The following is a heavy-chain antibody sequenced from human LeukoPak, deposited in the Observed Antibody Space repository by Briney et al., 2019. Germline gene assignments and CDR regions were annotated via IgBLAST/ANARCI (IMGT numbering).Heavy chain of an antibody. CDR1: GACISSGSYY. Sequence: SQTLSLTYAVSGACISSGSYYWTWLRQPAGKGLEWIGRIFTSGSTNYNPSLKSRVTISVDRSKNQFSLKLSSVTAADTAVYYCASQLGYFDFWGQRTLVTVSS. CDR3: ASQLGYFDF. J-gene: IGHJ4*02. CDR2: IFTSGST. D-gene: IGHD6-6*01. V-gene: IGHV4-61*02.